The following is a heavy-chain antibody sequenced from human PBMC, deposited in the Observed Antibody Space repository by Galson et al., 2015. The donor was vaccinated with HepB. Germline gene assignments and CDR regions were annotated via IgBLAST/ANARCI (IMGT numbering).Heavy chain of an antibody. V-gene: IGHV3-7*03. D-gene: IGHD3-3*01. CDR2: IKQDGSEK. CDR1: GFTFSSYW. CDR3: ARVATGYYDFWSGYSDYYYMDV. J-gene: IGHJ6*03. Sequence: SLRLSCAASGFTFSSYWMSWVRQAPGKGLEWVANIKQDGSEKYYVDSVKGRFTISRDNAKSSLYLQMNSLRAEDTAVYYCARVATGYYDFWSGYSDYYYMDVWGKGTTVTVSS.